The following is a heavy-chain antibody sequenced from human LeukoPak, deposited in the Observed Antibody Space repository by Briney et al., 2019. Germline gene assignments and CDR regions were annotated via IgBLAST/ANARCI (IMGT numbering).Heavy chain of an antibody. D-gene: IGHD3-22*01. CDR1: GFTFTSYG. CDR2: ISAYNGNT. Sequence: GGSLRLSCAASGFTFTSYGISWVRQAPGQGLEWMRWISAYNGNTNYAQKLQGRVTMTTDTSTSTAYMELRSLRSDDTAVYYCARDLYYYDSSGSSPLLHWGQGTLVTVSS. J-gene: IGHJ4*02. CDR3: ARDLYYYDSSGSSPLLH. V-gene: IGHV1-18*01.